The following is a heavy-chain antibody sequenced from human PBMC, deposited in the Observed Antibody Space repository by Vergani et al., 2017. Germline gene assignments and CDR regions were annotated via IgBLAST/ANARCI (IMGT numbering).Heavy chain of an antibody. Sequence: QVQLQQWGAGLLKPSETLSLTCAVYGGSFSGYYWSWIRQPPGKGLEWIGEINHSGSTNYNPSLKSGVTIAVDTSKNQFSLKLSAVRAADTAVYYCSRVSLTMVRGVIITSFDYWGQGTLVTVSS. CDR1: GGSFSGYY. D-gene: IGHD3-10*01. V-gene: IGHV4-34*01. J-gene: IGHJ4*02. CDR2: INHSGST. CDR3: SRVSLTMVRGVIITSFDY.